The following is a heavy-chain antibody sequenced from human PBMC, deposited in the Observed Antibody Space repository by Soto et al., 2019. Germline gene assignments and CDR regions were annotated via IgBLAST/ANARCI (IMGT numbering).Heavy chain of an antibody. Sequence: QVRLVQSGAEVKKPGSSVKVSCKASGGTFSNHGINWVRQAPGQGPEWMGVIILPFGTPNYAQRFQGRVTITADESITTAYMELNGLRSEDTAVYYCARGPDYAGYIDDWGQGSLVTVSS. V-gene: IGHV1-69*13. CDR2: IILPFGTP. D-gene: IGHD4-17*01. CDR3: ARGPDYAGYIDD. J-gene: IGHJ4*02. CDR1: GGTFSNHG.